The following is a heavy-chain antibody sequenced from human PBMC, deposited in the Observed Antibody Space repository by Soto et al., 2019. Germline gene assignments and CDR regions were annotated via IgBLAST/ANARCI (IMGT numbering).Heavy chain of an antibody. J-gene: IGHJ2*01. Sequence: SETLSLTCTVSGGSIDTSDYYWSWIRQQPGKGLEWIGYIFHSGDTYYNPSLTSRLAFSVDTSKNQFSLRLTSVTVADTAIYFCARNPRITRGWHLDLWGRGTLVTVYS. D-gene: IGHD1-20*01. CDR3: ARNPRITRGWHLDL. CDR2: IFHSGDT. V-gene: IGHV4-31*02. CDR1: GGSIDTSDYY.